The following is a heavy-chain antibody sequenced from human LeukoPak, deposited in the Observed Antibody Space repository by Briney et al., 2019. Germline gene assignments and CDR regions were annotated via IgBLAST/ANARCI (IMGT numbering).Heavy chain of an antibody. J-gene: IGHJ4*02. CDR1: GYSMSSGFY. V-gene: IGHV4-38-2*02. CDR3: ARVYIYGRSYFDY. D-gene: IGHD5-18*01. CDR2: IHRGGST. Sequence: SETLSLTCTVSGYSMSSGFYWGWIRQRPGKGLEWIGTIHRGGSTNYTPSLKSRVTISVDTSKNQFSLNLSSVTVADTAIYYCARVYIYGRSYFDYWGQGTLVTVSS.